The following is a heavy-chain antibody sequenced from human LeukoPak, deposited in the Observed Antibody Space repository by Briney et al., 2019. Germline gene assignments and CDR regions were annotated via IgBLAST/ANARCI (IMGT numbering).Heavy chain of an antibody. CDR2: IIPIFGTA. CDR3: ARGRAVAGSYYFDY. V-gene: IGHV1-69*13. CDR1: GYTLTELS. D-gene: IGHD6-19*01. J-gene: IGHJ4*02. Sequence: ASVKVSCKVSGYTLTELSMHWVRQAPGQGLEWMGGIIPIFGTANYAQKFQGRVTITADESTSTAYMELSSLRSEDTAVYYCARGRAVAGSYYFDYWGQGTLVTVSS.